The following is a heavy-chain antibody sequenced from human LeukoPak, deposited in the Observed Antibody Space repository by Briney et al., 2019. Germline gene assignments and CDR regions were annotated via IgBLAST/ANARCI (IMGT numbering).Heavy chain of an antibody. J-gene: IGHJ4*02. CDR3: TRDVRGVFDY. CDR1: GYTFTSDG. D-gene: IGHD2-8*01. CDR2: ISGYNGNT. V-gene: IGHV1-18*01. Sequence: ASVKVSCKASGYTFTSDGISWVRQAPGQGLEWMAWISGYNGNTNYAQKFQGRVTTTKDTSTSTAYMELGSLTSEDTAVYYCTRDVRGVFDYWGQGTLVTVSP.